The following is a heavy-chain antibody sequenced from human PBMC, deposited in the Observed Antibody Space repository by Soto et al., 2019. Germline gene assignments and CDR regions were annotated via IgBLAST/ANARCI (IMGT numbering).Heavy chain of an antibody. J-gene: IGHJ4*02. CDR3: ARELDNYDSSGYYFDY. V-gene: IGHV4-59*01. D-gene: IGHD3-22*01. Sequence: SETLSLTCNVSGDSLSSNYWSWIRQPPGKGLEWIGYIYSSGSTKYNPSLKSRVTISVDTSKNQFSLKLNSVTAADTAVYYCARELDNYDSSGYYFDYWGQGTLVTVS. CDR1: GDSLSSNY. CDR2: IYSSGST.